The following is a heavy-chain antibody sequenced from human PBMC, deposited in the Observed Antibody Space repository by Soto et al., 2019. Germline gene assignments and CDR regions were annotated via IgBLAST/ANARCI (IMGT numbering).Heavy chain of an antibody. CDR2: IIPIFGTT. CDR3: ARNGDLRSDFWSGPLGGGLFDP. Sequence: QVQLVQSGAEVRKPGSSVKVSCKTSGGTFSNSAITWVRQAPGQGLEWVGGIIPIFGTTNYAQNFQGRVTITADESTSTAYMEMSSLTSEDTAVYYCARNGDLRSDFWSGPLGGGLFDPWGQGTLVTVSS. CDR1: GGTFSNSA. J-gene: IGHJ5*02. V-gene: IGHV1-69*12. D-gene: IGHD3-3*01.